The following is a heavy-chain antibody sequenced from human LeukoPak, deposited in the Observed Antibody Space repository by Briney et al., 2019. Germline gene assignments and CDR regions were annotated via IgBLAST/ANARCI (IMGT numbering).Heavy chain of an antibody. J-gene: IGHJ4*02. D-gene: IGHD4-23*01. Sequence: SETLSLTCAVSGGSISSGGYSWSWIRQPPGKGLEWIGYIYHRGSTYYNPSLKSRVTIFVDTSKNQFSLKLSSVTAADTAVYYCATSPQYGGYLGQGTLVTVSS. CDR2: IYHRGST. V-gene: IGHV4-30-2*03. CDR1: GGSISSGGYS. CDR3: ATSPQYGGY.